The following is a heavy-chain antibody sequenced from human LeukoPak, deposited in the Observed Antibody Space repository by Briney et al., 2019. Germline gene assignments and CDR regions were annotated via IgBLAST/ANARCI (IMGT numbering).Heavy chain of an antibody. CDR3: ARARAGYDSYLNY. CDR2: ISGSGGST. J-gene: IGHJ4*02. Sequence: PGGSLRLSCAASGFTFSSYAMSWVRQAPGKGLEWVSAISGSGGSTYYADSVKGRFTISRDNSKNTLYLQMNSLRAEDTAVYYCARARAGYDSYLNYWGQGTLVTVSS. V-gene: IGHV3-23*01. D-gene: IGHD5-12*01. CDR1: GFTFSSYA.